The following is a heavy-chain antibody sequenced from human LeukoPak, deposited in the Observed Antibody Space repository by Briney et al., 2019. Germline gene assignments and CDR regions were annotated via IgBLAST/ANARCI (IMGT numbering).Heavy chain of an antibody. CDR1: GYTFTSYY. CDR2: INPSGGST. Sequence: ASVKVSCKASGYTFTSYYMHWVRQAPGQGLEWMGIINPSGGSTSYAQKFQGRVTMTRDMSTSTVYMELSSLRSEDTAVYYCARDRFGEVGATCWFDPWGQGTPVTVSS. J-gene: IGHJ5*02. CDR3: ARDRFGEVGATCWFDP. V-gene: IGHV1-46*01. D-gene: IGHD1-26*01.